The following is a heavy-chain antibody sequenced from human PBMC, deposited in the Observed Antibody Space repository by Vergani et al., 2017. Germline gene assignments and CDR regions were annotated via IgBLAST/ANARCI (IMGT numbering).Heavy chain of an antibody. CDR1: GFTFDDYA. CDR2: ISWDGGST. Sequence: EVQLVESGGVVVQPGGSLRLSCAASGFTFDDYAMHWVRQPPGKGLEWVSLISWDGGSTYYADSVKGRFTISRDNSKNSLYLQMNSLRAEDTALYYCAKDNDCSGCSCYSSYGMDVWGQGTTVTVSS. J-gene: IGHJ6*02. D-gene: IGHD2-15*01. CDR3: AKDNDCSGCSCYSSYGMDV. V-gene: IGHV3-43D*03.